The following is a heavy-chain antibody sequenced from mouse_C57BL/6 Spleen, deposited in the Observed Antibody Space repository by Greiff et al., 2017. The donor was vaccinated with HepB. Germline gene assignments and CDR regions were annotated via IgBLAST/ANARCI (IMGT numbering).Heavy chain of an antibody. J-gene: IGHJ4*01. CDR1: GFTFSDYG. CDR2: ISNLAYSI. Sequence: VQLQQSGGGLVQPGGSLKLSCAASGFTFSDYGMAWVRQAPRKGPEWVAFISNLAYSIYYADTVTGRFTISRENAKNTLYLEMSSLRSEDTAMYYCARQGNYYYGSSFYAMDYWGQGTSVTVSS. CDR3: ARQGNYYYGSSFYAMDY. D-gene: IGHD1-1*01. V-gene: IGHV5-15*01.